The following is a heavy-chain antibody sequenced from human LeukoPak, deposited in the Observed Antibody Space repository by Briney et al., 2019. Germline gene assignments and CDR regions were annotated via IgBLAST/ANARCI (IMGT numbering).Heavy chain of an antibody. Sequence: ASVKVSCKASGGTFSSYAISWVRQAPGQGLEWMGGIIPIFGTANYAQKFQGRVTITADKSTSTAYMELSSLRSEDTAVYYCASLAPPWDFDYWGQGTLVTVSS. CDR2: IIPIFGTA. V-gene: IGHV1-69*06. D-gene: IGHD3-16*01. CDR3: ASLAPPWDFDY. CDR1: GGTFSSYA. J-gene: IGHJ4*02.